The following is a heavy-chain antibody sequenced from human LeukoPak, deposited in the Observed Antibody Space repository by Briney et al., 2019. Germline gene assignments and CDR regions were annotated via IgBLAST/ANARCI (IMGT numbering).Heavy chain of an antibody. CDR2: ISTYNGNT. D-gene: IGHD3-22*01. CDR1: GYTFTKYG. CDR3: ARDLGWRDSSGSSDY. Sequence: ASVKVSCKASGYTFTKYGITWVRQAPGQGLEWMGWISTYNGNTNYAQKLQGRVTMTTDTSTSTAYMELRSLRSDDTAVYYCARDLGWRDSSGSSDYWGQGTLVTVSS. J-gene: IGHJ4*02. V-gene: IGHV1-18*01.